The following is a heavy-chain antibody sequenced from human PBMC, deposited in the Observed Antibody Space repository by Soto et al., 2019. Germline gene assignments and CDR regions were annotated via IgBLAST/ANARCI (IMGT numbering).Heavy chain of an antibody. J-gene: IGHJ6*02. CDR1: GGTFSSYA. CDR2: IIPIFGTA. D-gene: IGHD2-15*01. Sequence: QVQLVQSGAEVKKPGSSVKVSCKASGGTFSSYAISRVRQAPGQGLEWMGGIIPIFGTAKYPQKFQGRVTITADESTSTAYMELSSLRSEDTAVYYCARAATATIYYYYGMAVWGQGTTVTVSS. V-gene: IGHV1-69*01. CDR3: ARAATATIYYYYGMAV.